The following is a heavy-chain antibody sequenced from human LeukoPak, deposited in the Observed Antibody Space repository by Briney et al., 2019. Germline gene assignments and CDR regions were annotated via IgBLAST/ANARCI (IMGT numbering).Heavy chain of an antibody. CDR3: ARVERGNIDY. CDR2: IYYSGST. CDR1: GGSISSGGYS. V-gene: IGHV4-30-4*07. D-gene: IGHD4-23*01. J-gene: IGHJ4*02. Sequence: PSETLSLTCAVSGGSISSGGYSWSWIRQPPGKGLEWIGYIYYSGSTYYNPSLKSRVTISVDTSKNQFSLKLSSVTAADTAVYYCARVERGNIDYWGQGTLVTVSS.